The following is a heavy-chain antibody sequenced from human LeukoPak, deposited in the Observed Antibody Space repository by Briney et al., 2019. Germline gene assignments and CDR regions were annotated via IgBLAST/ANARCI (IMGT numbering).Heavy chain of an antibody. D-gene: IGHD6-19*01. J-gene: IGHJ6*02. CDR2: ISYDGSNK. V-gene: IGHV3-30-3*01. CDR1: GFTFSSYA. CDR3: ARESIAVAGYGMDV. Sequence: PGRSLRLSCAASGFTFSSYAMHWVRQAPGKGLEWVAVISYDGSNKYYADSVKGRFTISRDNSKNTLYLQMNSLRAEDTAVYYCARESIAVAGYGMDVWGQGTTVTVSS.